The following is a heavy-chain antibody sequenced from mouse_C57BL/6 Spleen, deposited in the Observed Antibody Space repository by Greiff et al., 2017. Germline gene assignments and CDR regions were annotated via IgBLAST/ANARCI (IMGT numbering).Heavy chain of an antibody. V-gene: IGHV1-18*01. D-gene: IGHD1-1*01. Sequence: EVQLQQSGPELVKPGASVKIPCKASGYTFTDYNMDWVKQSHGKRLEWIGAINPNNGGTIYNQKFKGKATLTVAKSSSTAYMELRSLTSEDTAVYYCAREYYGSSYYFDYWGQGTTLTVSS. CDR1: GYTFTDYN. J-gene: IGHJ2*01. CDR3: AREYYGSSYYFDY. CDR2: INPNNGGT.